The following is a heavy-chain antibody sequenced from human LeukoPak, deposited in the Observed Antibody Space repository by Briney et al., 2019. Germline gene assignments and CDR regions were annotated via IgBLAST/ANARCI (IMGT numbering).Heavy chain of an antibody. CDR1: GFTFSSYS. CDR3: ARVRDYGDYINWFDP. Sequence: AGGSLRLSCAASGFTFSSYSMNWVRQAPGKGLEWVSSISSSSSYIYYADSVKGRFTISRDNAKNSLYLQMNSLRAEDTAVYYCARVRDYGDYINWFDPWGQGTLVTVSS. J-gene: IGHJ5*02. CDR2: ISSSSSYI. D-gene: IGHD4-17*01. V-gene: IGHV3-21*01.